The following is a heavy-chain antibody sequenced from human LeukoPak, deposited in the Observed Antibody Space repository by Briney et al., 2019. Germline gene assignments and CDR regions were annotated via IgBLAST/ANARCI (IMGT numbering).Heavy chain of an antibody. V-gene: IGHV3-49*04. CDR3: TRDQTPYY. J-gene: IGHJ4*02. CDR2: IRSKIYGGTP. CDR1: GFTFGDYA. Sequence: GGSLRLSCTASGFTFGDYAMTWVRQAPGKGLEWVGFIRSKIYGGTPEYAASVKGRFTISRDDSKGIAYPQMDSLKTEDTAVYYCTRDQTPYYWGQGTLVTVSS.